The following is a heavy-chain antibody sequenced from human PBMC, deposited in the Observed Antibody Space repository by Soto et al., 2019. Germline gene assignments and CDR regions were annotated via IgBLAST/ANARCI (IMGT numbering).Heavy chain of an antibody. CDR3: ARDLCGSATCYTWSDV. D-gene: IGHD2-2*02. Sequence: WASVKVSCKASGGTFSSYAISWVRQAPGQGLEWMGGIIPMFATAEYAQRFQGRVTITADRSTSTAYMELSSLRSEDTAVYYCARDLCGSATCYTWSDVWGQGTTVTVSS. CDR2: IIPMFATA. J-gene: IGHJ6*02. V-gene: IGHV1-69*06. CDR1: GGTFSSYA.